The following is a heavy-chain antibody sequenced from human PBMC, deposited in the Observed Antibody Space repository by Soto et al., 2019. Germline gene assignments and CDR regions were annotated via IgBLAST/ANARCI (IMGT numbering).Heavy chain of an antibody. D-gene: IGHD5-18*01. CDR2: ISYDGSNK. CDR1: VFTFSSYA. Sequence: WWSLRLSCAASVFTFSSYAMHWVRQAPGKGLEWVAVISYDGSNKYYADSVKGRFTISRDNSKNTLYLQMNSLRAEDTAVYYCACTAMAMGYWGQGTLVTVSS. V-gene: IGHV3-30-3*01. CDR3: ACTAMAMGY. J-gene: IGHJ4*02.